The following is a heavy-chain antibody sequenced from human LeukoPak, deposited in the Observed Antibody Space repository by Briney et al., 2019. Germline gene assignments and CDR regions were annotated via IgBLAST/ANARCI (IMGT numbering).Heavy chain of an antibody. Sequence: ASVKVSCKASGYTFTRYYMHWGRQAPGQGLEWRGWINPNSGGTNYAQKFQGRVTMTRDTSISTAYMELSRPRSDDTAVYYCARCGYCRSTSWDWCDPGGQGTLVTVSS. J-gene: IGHJ5*02. V-gene: IGHV1-2*02. CDR3: ARCGYCRSTSWDWCDP. CDR2: INPNSGGT. D-gene: IGHD2-2*01. CDR1: GYTFTRYY.